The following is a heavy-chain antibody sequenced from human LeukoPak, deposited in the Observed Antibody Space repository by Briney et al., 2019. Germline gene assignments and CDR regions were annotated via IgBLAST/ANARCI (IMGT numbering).Heavy chain of an antibody. V-gene: IGHV3-15*01. Sequence: GGSLRLSCAASGFTFSNACMSWIRQAPGKGLEWVCRIKSKTDGGTTDYAAPVRGRFTMSRDDSKHTLYLQMNSLKTEDTAVYYCTPQMAIINWGQGTLVTVSS. J-gene: IGHJ4*02. CDR3: TPQMAIIN. CDR1: GFTFSNAC. CDR2: IKSKTDGGTT. D-gene: IGHD5-24*01.